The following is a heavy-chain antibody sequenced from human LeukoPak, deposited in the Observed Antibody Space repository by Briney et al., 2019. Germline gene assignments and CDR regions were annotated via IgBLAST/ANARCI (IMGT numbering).Heavy chain of an antibody. CDR1: GFTVSSNY. CDR2: IYSGGST. Sequence: GGSLRLSCAASGFTVSSNYMSWVRQAPGKGLEWVSVIYSGGSTYYADFVRGRFTISRDNSKDTLYLQMNSLRAEDTAVYYCTKDYHGSVADYFDYWGQGTLVSVSS. CDR3: TKDYHGSVADYFDY. J-gene: IGHJ4*02. D-gene: IGHD6-19*01. V-gene: IGHV3-53*01.